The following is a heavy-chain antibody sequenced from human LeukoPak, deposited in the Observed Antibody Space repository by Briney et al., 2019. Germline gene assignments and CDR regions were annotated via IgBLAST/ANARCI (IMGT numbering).Heavy chain of an antibody. D-gene: IGHD4-17*01. CDR3: ARVFDYGDESPGYYYGMDV. J-gene: IGHJ6*02. CDR2: IYNSGRT. V-gene: IGHV4-59*12. Sequence: KPSETLSLTCTVSGDSISSYYWSWIRQPPGKGLEWIGYIYNSGRTNYNPSLKSRVTMSVDTSKNQFSLKLSSVTAADTAVYYCARVFDYGDESPGYYYGMDVWGQGTTVTVSS. CDR1: GDSISSYY.